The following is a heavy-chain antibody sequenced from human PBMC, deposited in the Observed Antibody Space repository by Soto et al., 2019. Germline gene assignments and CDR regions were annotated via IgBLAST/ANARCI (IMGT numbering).Heavy chain of an antibody. Sequence: PSETLSLTCTVSGGSISSGDYYWSWIRQPPGKGLEWIGYIYYSGSTYYNPSLKSRVTISVDTSKNQFSLKLSSVTAADTAVYYCAREELGDYGMDVWGQGTTVTVSS. D-gene: IGHD1-26*01. CDR3: AREELGDYGMDV. J-gene: IGHJ6*02. CDR2: IYYSGST. CDR1: GGSISSGDYY. V-gene: IGHV4-30-4*01.